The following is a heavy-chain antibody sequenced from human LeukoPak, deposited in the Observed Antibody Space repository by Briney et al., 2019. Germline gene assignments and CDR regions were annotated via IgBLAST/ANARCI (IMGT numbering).Heavy chain of an antibody. J-gene: IGHJ4*02. CDR3: ARAYCGGDCYPLGY. Sequence: SETLSLTCAVSGGSISSSNWWSWVRQPPGKGLEWIGEIYHSGSTNYNPSLKSRVTISVDKSKNQFSLKLSSVTAADTAVYYCARAYCGGDCYPLGYWGQGTLVTVSS. CDR1: GGSISSSNW. V-gene: IGHV4-4*02. CDR2: IYHSGST. D-gene: IGHD2-21*02.